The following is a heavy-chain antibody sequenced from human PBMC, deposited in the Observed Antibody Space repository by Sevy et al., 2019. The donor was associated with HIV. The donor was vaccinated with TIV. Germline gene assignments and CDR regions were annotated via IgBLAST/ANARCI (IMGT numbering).Heavy chain of an antibody. Sequence: GSLRLSCAASGFTFTRYWMSWVRQAPGKGLEWVANIKEDGSEKYYVDSVKGRFTISRDNARKSLHLQMNSLRAEDTAIYYCARDVAAGDFWGQGTLVTVSS. D-gene: IGHD2-21*01. V-gene: IGHV3-7*01. J-gene: IGHJ4*02. CDR2: IKEDGSEK. CDR3: ARDVAAGDF. CDR1: GFTFTRYW.